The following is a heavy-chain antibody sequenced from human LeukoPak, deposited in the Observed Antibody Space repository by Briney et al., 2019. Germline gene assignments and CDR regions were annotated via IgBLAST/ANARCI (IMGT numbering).Heavy chain of an antibody. D-gene: IGHD6-19*01. Sequence: GGSLRLSCAASGFTFSSYSMNWVRQAPGKGLEWVSTISSSGSYIYYADSVKGRFTISRDNAKNSLYLQMNNLRAEDTAVYYCARDSDSSGWLYYFDYWGQGTLVTVSS. CDR3: ARDSDSSGWLYYFDY. J-gene: IGHJ4*02. V-gene: IGHV3-21*01. CDR1: GFTFSSYS. CDR2: ISSSGSYI.